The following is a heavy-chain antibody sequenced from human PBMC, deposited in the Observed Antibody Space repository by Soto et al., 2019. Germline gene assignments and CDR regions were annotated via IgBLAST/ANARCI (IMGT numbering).Heavy chain of an antibody. J-gene: IGHJ4*02. V-gene: IGHV3-15*01. CDR2: TKSKTDGGTI. CDR1: GFTFSNVW. CDR3: TAVGPVASRLDF. Sequence: EVQLVESGGGLVKPGGSLRLSCAASGFTFSNVWMRWVRQAPGKGLEWVGRTKSKTDGGTIDYAAPVKGRFSISRDDSKNTLDLQMNSLKTEDTAVYYCTAVGPVASRLDFWGQGTLVTVSS. D-gene: IGHD2-15*01.